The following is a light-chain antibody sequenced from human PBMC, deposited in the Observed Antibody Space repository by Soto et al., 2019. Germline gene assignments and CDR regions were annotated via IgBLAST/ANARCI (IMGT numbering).Light chain of an antibody. CDR2: DAS. CDR1: QSVSSY. J-gene: IGKJ1*01. CDR3: QQPTNWPQT. V-gene: IGKV3-11*01. Sequence: EIVLTRSPATLSLSPGERATLSCRASQSVSSYLAWYQQKPGQAPRLLIYDASNRATGIPARFSGSGSGTDFTLTISSLEPEDYAVYYCQQPTNWPQTIGQGTKVDIK.